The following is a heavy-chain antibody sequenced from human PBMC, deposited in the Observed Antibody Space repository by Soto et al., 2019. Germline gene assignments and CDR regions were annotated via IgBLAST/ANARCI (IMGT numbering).Heavy chain of an antibody. V-gene: IGHV3-48*02. J-gene: IGHJ4*02. D-gene: IGHD3-16*02. CDR2: IGTSSSTM. CDR3: AQSNRYYFDY. Sequence: EVWLVESGGGLVQPGGSLRLSCAASGFTFSSYSMNWVRQAPGKGLEWVSYIGTSSSTMYYADSVKGRFTISRDNAKNSLYLQKNSLRDEDTAVYYCAQSNRYYFDYWGQGTLVTVSS. CDR1: GFTFSSYS.